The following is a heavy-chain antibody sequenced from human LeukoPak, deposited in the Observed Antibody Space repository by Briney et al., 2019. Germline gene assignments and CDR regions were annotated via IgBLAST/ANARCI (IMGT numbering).Heavy chain of an antibody. V-gene: IGHV1-69*13. Sequence: GASVKVSCKASGGTFSSYAISWVRQAPGQGLEWMGGIIPIFGTANYAQKFQGRVTITADESTSTAYMELSSLRSEDTAVYYCARSCSSTSCYGYFQHWGQGTLVTVSS. CDR1: GGTFSSYA. D-gene: IGHD2-2*01. J-gene: IGHJ1*01. CDR2: IIPIFGTA. CDR3: ARSCSSTSCYGYFQH.